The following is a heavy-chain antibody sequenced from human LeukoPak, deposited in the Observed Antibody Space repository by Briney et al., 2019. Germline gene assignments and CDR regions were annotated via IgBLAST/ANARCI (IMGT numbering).Heavy chain of an antibody. CDR2: TYYRSKWYN. Sequence: SQTLSLTCAISGDIVSSNSAAWNWIRQSPSRGLEWLGRTYYRSKWYNDYAVSVKSRITINPDTSKNQFSLQLNSVTPEDTAVYYCARSDHIAVAGLFDYWGQGTLVTVSS. CDR3: ARSDHIAVAGLFDY. J-gene: IGHJ4*02. D-gene: IGHD6-19*01. V-gene: IGHV6-1*01. CDR1: GDIVSSNSAA.